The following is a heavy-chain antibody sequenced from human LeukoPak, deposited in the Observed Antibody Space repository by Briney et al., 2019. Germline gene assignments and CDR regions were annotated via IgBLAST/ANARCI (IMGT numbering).Heavy chain of an antibody. CDR1: GYTFTGYY. CDR2: INPNSGGT. V-gene: IGHV1-2*02. CDR3: ARVWSGYSDDAFDI. D-gene: IGHD3-3*01. Sequence: EASVKVSCKATGYTFTGYYMHWVRQAPGQGLEWTGWINPNSGGTNYAQKFQGRVTMTRDTSISTAYMELSRLRSDDTAVYYCARVWSGYSDDAFDIWGQGTMVTVSS. J-gene: IGHJ3*02.